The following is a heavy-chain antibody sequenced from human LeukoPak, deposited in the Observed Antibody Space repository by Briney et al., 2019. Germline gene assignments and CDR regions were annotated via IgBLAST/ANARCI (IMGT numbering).Heavy chain of an antibody. D-gene: IGHD2-2*01. CDR2: IIPILGIA. V-gene: IGHV1-69*04. Sequence: GASVKVSCKASGGTFSSYAISWVRQAPGQGLEWMGRIIPILGIANYAQKFQGRVTITADKSTSTAYMELSSLISDDTAVYYCARDLPTYCSSPSCFHGMDVWGQGTTVTVSS. CDR3: ARDLPTYCSSPSCFHGMDV. CDR1: GGTFSSYA. J-gene: IGHJ6*02.